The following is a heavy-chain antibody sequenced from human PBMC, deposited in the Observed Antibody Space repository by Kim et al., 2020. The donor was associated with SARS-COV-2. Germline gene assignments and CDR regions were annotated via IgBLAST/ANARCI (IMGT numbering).Heavy chain of an antibody. CDR3: ARTEDILTGYIPLGSMIYSFDY. Sequence: SVKVSCKASGGTFSSYAISWVRQAPGQGLEWMGGIIPIFGTANYAQKFQGRVTITADESTSTAYMELSSLRSEDTAVYYCARTEDILTGYIPLGSMIYSFDYWDQGTLVTVSS. CDR2: IIPIFGTA. D-gene: IGHD3-9*01. V-gene: IGHV1-69*13. CDR1: GGTFSSYA. J-gene: IGHJ4*02.